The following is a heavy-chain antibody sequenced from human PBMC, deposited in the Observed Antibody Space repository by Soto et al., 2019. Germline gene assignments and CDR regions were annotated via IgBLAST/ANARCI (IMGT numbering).Heavy chain of an antibody. CDR2: SSYSGSN. J-gene: IGHJ5*02. Sequence: QVQLQESGPGLVKPSETLSLTCSVSGDSVSRGTYYWSWIRQSPERGLEWIAYSSYSGSNSYNPSCTSHATISVDTSKNQFSMRLRSLTAEDTAVYYCARRKSGFEFYNYFDPWGPGTLVTVSS. CDR1: GDSVSRGTYY. V-gene: IGHV4-61*01. CDR3: ARRKSGFEFYNYFDP. D-gene: IGHD3-3*01.